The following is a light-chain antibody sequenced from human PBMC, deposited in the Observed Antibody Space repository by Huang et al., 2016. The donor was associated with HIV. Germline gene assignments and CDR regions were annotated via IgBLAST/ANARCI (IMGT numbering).Light chain of an antibody. CDR3: QQYHSPYIS. V-gene: IGKV1-33*01. J-gene: IGKJ3*01. CDR2: DAY. CDR1: QDITNY. Sequence: DIQMTQSPSSLSAFVGDRVTITCQASQDITNYLNWYQQKPGKAPELLIFDAYNLKPGVPSRFTGRGYGTDFTFTINDLQPEDIGTYYCQQYHSPYISFGPGTKVHI.